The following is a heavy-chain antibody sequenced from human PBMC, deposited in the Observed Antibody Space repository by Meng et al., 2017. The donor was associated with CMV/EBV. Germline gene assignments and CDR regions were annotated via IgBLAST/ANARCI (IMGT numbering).Heavy chain of an antibody. CDR2: IYSGGST. CDR3: ARDRAASYYFGY. V-gene: IGHV3-53*01. CDR1: GFTVSSNY. Sequence: SCAASGFTVSSNYMSWVRQAPGKGLEWVSVIYSGGSTYYADSVKGRFTISRDNSKNTLYLQMNSLRAEDTAVYYCARDRAASYYFGYWGQGTLVTVSS. J-gene: IGHJ4*02. D-gene: IGHD6-13*01.